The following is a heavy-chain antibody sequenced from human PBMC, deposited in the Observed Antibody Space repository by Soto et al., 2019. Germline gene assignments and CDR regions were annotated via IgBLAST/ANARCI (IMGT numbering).Heavy chain of an antibody. CDR1: GYTFTGYY. D-gene: IGHD4-17*01. CDR3: AREATELTTFDY. Sequence: RASVKVSCKASGYTFTGYYMHWVRQAPGQGLEWMGWINPNSGGTNYAQKFQGRVTMTRDTSISTAYMELSRLRSDDTAVYYCAREATELTTFDYWGQGTLVTVSS. J-gene: IGHJ4*02. CDR2: INPNSGGT. V-gene: IGHV1-2*02.